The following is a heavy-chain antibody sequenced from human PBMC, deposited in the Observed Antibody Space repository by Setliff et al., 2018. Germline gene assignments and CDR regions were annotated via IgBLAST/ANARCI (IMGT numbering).Heavy chain of an antibody. CDR1: GDSISSSSYY. D-gene: IGHD3-3*01. Sequence: SETLSLTCTVSGDSISSSSYYWGWIRQPPGKGLEWIGEINHSGSTNYNPSLKSRVTISVDTSKNQFSLRLSSVTAADTAVYYCARAGPYYDFWSGYYRTMDVWGKGTTVTVSS. V-gene: IGHV4-39*07. J-gene: IGHJ6*03. CDR3: ARAGPYYDFWSGYYRTMDV. CDR2: INHSGST.